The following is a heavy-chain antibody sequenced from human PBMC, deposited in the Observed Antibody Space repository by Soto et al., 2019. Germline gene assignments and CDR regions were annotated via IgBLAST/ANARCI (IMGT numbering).Heavy chain of an antibody. D-gene: IGHD6-13*01. Sequence: PSETLSLTCAVYGGSFSGYYWRWIRQPPGKGLEWIGEINHSGSTNYNPSLKSRVTMSVDTSKNQFSLKLSSVTAADTAVYYCARGRAAAGTGGWFDPWGQGTLVTVSS. CDR1: GGSFSGYY. J-gene: IGHJ5*02. CDR3: ARGRAAAGTGGWFDP. CDR2: INHSGST. V-gene: IGHV4-34*01.